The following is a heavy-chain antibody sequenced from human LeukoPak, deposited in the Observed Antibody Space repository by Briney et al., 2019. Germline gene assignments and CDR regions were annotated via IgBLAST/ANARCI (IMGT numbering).Heavy chain of an antibody. Sequence: SQTLSLTCTVSGGSISSGGYYWRWIRQHPGKGLEWIGYIYYSGSTYYNPSLKSRVTISVDTSKNQFSLKLSSVTAADTAVYYCARCGGSSWYWFDPWGQGTLVTVSS. CDR2: IYYSGST. V-gene: IGHV4-31*03. D-gene: IGHD6-13*01. CDR1: GGSISSGGYY. J-gene: IGHJ5*02. CDR3: ARCGGSSWYWFDP.